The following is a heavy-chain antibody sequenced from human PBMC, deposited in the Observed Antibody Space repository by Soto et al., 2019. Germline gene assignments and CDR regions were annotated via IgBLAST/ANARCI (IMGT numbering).Heavy chain of an antibody. CDR1: GGSFSGYY. V-gene: IGHV4-34*01. Sequence: PSETLSLTCAVYGGSFSGYYWSWIRQPPGKGLEWIGEINHSGSTNYNPSLKSRVTISVDTSKNQFSLKLSSVTAADTAVYYCARGRSYGSGRTGYYGMDVWGQGTTVT. CDR3: ARGRSYGSGRTGYYGMDV. CDR2: INHSGST. D-gene: IGHD3-10*01. J-gene: IGHJ6*02.